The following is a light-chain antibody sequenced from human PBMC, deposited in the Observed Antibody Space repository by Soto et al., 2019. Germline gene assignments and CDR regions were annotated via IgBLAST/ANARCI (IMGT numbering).Light chain of an antibody. CDR2: NND. CDR1: SSNIGTYT. V-gene: IGLV1-44*01. Sequence: QSVLTQPPSASGTPGPRVTISCSGSSSNIGTYTVNWYQQLPGTAPKLLIYNNDQRPSGVPDRFSGFKYGTAASLAISGLQSEDEAEYYCAAWDDSLSGLYVFGTATQLTVL. J-gene: IGLJ1*01. CDR3: AAWDDSLSGLYV.